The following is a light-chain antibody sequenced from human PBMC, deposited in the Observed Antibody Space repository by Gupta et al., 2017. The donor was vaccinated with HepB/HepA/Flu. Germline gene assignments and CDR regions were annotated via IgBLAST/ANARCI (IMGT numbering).Light chain of an antibody. J-gene: IGKJ1*01. CDR1: RTGEKN. CDR2: GAS. Sequence: PQSPDTLSLSPGERVTLSCRARRTGEKNLAWYQQIPGQTARLLFYGASPRATGIPGRFSGSGSGREFTLTISSLQSEDVAMYSCQQENEWWTFGQGTKVEVK. CDR3: QQENEWWT. V-gene: IGKV3-15*01.